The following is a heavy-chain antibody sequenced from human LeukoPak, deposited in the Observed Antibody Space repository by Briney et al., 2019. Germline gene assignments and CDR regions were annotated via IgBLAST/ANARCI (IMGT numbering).Heavy chain of an antibody. D-gene: IGHD3-10*01. Sequence: ASVKVSCKASGYTFISYGVNWVRQAPGQGLEWLGWVSGYNDNTKYAQKFQGRVTMTKDTSTCIAYMELRSLRSDDTAVYYCARSITLVRGVFDYWGQGTLVTVSS. V-gene: IGHV1-18*01. CDR3: ARSITLVRGVFDY. CDR2: VSGYNDNT. J-gene: IGHJ4*02. CDR1: GYTFISYG.